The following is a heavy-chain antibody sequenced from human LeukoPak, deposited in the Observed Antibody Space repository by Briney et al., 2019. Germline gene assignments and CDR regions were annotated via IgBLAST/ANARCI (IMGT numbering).Heavy chain of an antibody. Sequence: SETLSLTCAVSGYSISSGYYWGWIRQPPGKGLEWIGNIYHSGSTYYNPSLKSRVTISVDTSKNQFSLKLSSVTAADTAVYYCAIVLVGATTHLFDYWGQGTLVTVSS. CDR1: GYSISSGYY. J-gene: IGHJ4*02. CDR2: IYHSGST. CDR3: AIVLVGATTHLFDY. D-gene: IGHD1-26*01. V-gene: IGHV4-38-2*01.